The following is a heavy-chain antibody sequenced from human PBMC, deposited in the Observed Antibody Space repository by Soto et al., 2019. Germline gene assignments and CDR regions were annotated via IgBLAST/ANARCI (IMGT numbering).Heavy chain of an antibody. CDR3: ARDAVVAGPRPYYYYYYYMDV. V-gene: IGHV3-11*01. CDR2: ISSSGSTI. Sequence: QVQLVESGGGLVKPGGSLRLSCAASGFTFSDYYMSWIRQAPGKGLEWVSYISSSGSTIYYADSVKGRFTISRDNAKNSLYLQMNSLRAEDTAVYYCARDAVVAGPRPYYYYYYYMDVWGKGTTVTVSS. J-gene: IGHJ6*03. CDR1: GFTFSDYY. D-gene: IGHD6-19*01.